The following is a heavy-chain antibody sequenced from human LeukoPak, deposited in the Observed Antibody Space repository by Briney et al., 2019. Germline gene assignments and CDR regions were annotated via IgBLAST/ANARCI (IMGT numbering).Heavy chain of an antibody. CDR3: AKAYYYDSSGYSFAWFDP. J-gene: IGHJ5*02. CDR2: ISGSGGST. Sequence: GGSLRLSCAASGFTFSSYAMSWVRQAPGKGLEWVSAISGSGGSTYYADSVKGRFTISRDNSKNTLYLQMNSLRAEDTAVYYCAKAYYYDSSGYSFAWFDPWGQGTLVTVSS. CDR1: GFTFSSYA. D-gene: IGHD3-22*01. V-gene: IGHV3-23*01.